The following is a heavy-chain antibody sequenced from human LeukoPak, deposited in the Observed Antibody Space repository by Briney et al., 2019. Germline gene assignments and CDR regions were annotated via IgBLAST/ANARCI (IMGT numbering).Heavy chain of an antibody. J-gene: IGHJ4*02. Sequence: GGSLRLSCAASGFTFSRDSMNWVRQAPGKGLEWVSYINGGSSPIFYADSVRGRFTISRDNAKNSLHLQMNSLRAEDTAVYYCVRDNPRCCGVIPANIDDYWGQGTLVTVSS. CDR1: GFTFSRDS. CDR2: INGGSSPI. V-gene: IGHV3-48*01. CDR3: VRDNPRCCGVIPANIDDY. D-gene: IGHD2-21*01.